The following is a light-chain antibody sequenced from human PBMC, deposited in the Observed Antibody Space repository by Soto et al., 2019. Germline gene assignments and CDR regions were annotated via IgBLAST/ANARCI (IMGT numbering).Light chain of an antibody. CDR3: SSFTTSRTWV. V-gene: IGLV2-14*01. J-gene: IGLJ3*02. CDR2: EVS. CDR1: SSDVGKYSY. Sequence: QSALTQPASVSGSPGQSIAISCTGTSSDVGKYSYVSWFQQYPGNAPKLMIYEVSNRPSGVSNRFSGSKSGNTASLTISGLQGEDEADYYCSSFTTSRTWVFGGGTKVTVL.